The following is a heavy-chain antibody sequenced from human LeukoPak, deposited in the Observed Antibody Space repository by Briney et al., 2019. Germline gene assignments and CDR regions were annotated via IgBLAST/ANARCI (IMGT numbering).Heavy chain of an antibody. CDR3: XXXGPAGXGKSPDYFEY. CDR1: GFTFRNYV. CDR2: IIGSGDRT. V-gene: IGHV3-23*01. Sequence: GGSLRLSCAASGFTFRNYVMSWVRQAPGKGLEWVSSIIGSGDRTYYADSVRGRFTISRDNSKNTVYLQMNSLRAEDTAGYYCXXXGPAGXGKSPDYFEYWXQGTLVTVSS. J-gene: IGHJ4*02.